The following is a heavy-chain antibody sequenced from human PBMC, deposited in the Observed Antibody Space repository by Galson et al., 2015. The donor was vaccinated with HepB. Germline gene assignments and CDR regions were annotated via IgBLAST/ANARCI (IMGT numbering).Heavy chain of an antibody. Sequence: SVKVSCKASGYTFTSYYMHWVRQAPGQGLEWMGIINPSGGSTSYAQKFQGRVTMTRDTSTSTVYMELSSLRSEDTAVYYCASSQPGIAVAGRTNWFDPWGQGTLVTVSS. D-gene: IGHD6-19*01. CDR1: GYTFTSYY. CDR2: INPSGGST. V-gene: IGHV1-46*03. CDR3: ASSQPGIAVAGRTNWFDP. J-gene: IGHJ5*02.